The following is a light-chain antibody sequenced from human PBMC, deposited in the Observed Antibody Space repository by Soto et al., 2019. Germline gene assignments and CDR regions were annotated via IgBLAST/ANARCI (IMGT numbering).Light chain of an antibody. CDR3: QQYGSSPPLP. CDR1: QSVSRSY. V-gene: IGKV3-20*01. J-gene: IGKJ4*01. Sequence: GWTQSPRTLSLSPGERGTLSCRGSQSVSRSYLAWYQQTPGQAPRLLIYGASSRATGIPDRFSGSGSGTDFTLTISRLEPEDFAVYYCQQYGSSPPLPFAGGTKVDIK. CDR2: GAS.